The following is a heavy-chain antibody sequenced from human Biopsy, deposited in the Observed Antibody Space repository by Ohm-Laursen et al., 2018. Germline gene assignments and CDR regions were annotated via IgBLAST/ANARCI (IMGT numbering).Heavy chain of an antibody. CDR1: GFDFSDYS. V-gene: IGHV3-23*01. J-gene: IGHJ4*02. D-gene: IGHD2-2*02. CDR3: AKARSGSSNSCYNY. Sequence: SLRLSCTASGFDFSDYSMSWVRQAPGKGLEWVSGISDSGGSTYYADSVKGRFTISRDNSKNTLYLEMNSLRAEDTAIYYCAKARSGSSNSCYNYWGQGTPVIVSS. CDR2: ISDSGGST.